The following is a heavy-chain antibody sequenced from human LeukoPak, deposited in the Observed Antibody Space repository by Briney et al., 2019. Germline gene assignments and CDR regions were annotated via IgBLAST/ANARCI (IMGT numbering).Heavy chain of an antibody. V-gene: IGHV4-31*03. CDR2: IYYSGST. J-gene: IGHJ4*02. Sequence: PSETLSLTCTVSRGSISNADYYWSWIRQHPGKGLEWIGYIYYSGSTYYNPSLKSRVTISVDTSKNQLSLKLSSVTAADTAVYYCASSYYYVFDYWGQGTLVTVSS. CDR3: ASSYYYVFDY. CDR1: RGSISNADYY. D-gene: IGHD3-10*02.